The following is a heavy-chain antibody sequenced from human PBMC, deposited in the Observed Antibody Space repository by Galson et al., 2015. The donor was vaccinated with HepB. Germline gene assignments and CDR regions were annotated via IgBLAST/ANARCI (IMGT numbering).Heavy chain of an antibody. Sequence: SVKVSCKASGYTFAGYYIHWVRQAPGQGLEWMGWINPNSGGTNYAQKFHGRVTMTRDTSISTVYMELSRLRSDGTAVYYCARDGGFDYWGQGTLVTVSS. CDR1: GYTFAGYY. J-gene: IGHJ4*02. CDR3: ARDGGFDY. D-gene: IGHD3-16*01. CDR2: INPNSGGT. V-gene: IGHV1-2*02.